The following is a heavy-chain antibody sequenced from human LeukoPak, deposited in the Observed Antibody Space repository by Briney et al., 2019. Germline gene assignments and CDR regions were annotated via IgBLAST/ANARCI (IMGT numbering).Heavy chain of an antibody. Sequence: GASVKVSCKASGYTFTGYHMHWVRQAPGQGLEWMGWISAYNGNTNYAQKLQGRVTMTTDTSTSTAYMELSRLTSDDTAVYYCARNIWFGESADAFDIWGQGTMVTVSS. J-gene: IGHJ3*02. D-gene: IGHD3-10*01. CDR3: ARNIWFGESADAFDI. CDR2: ISAYNGNT. CDR1: GYTFTGYH. V-gene: IGHV1-18*04.